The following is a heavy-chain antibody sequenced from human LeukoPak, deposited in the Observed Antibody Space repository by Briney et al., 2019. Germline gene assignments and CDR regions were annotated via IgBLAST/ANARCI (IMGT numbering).Heavy chain of an antibody. CDR2: IRPSGGST. Sequence: ASVKVSCTASGYTFTSYYMHWVRQAPGQGLEWMGIIRPSGGSTSYAQKFRGRVTMTTDTSTSTAYMELRSLRSDDTAVYYCARDIGHYYDSSGYYLGFDYWGQGTLVTVSS. J-gene: IGHJ4*02. CDR1: GYTFTSYY. CDR3: ARDIGHYYDSSGYYLGFDY. D-gene: IGHD3-22*01. V-gene: IGHV1-46*01.